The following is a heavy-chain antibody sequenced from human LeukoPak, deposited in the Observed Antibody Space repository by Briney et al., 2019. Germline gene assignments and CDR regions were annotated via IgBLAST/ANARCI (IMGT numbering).Heavy chain of an antibody. CDR3: ARDLAAADFDY. V-gene: IGHV4-59*01. D-gene: IGHD6-13*01. CDR2: IYYSGST. Sequence: SETLSLTCTVSGGSISSYYWSWIRQPPGKGLEWIGYIYYSGSTNYNPSLKSRVTISVDTSKNQFSLKLSSVTAADTAVYYCARDLAAADFDYWGQGTLVTVSS. CDR1: GGSISSYY. J-gene: IGHJ4*02.